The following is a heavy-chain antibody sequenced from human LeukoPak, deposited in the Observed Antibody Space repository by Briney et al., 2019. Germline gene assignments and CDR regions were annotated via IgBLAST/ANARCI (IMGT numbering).Heavy chain of an antibody. CDR1: GDSTSSDRYY. D-gene: IGHD1-26*01. CDR2: IYYSGST. CDR3: ARGRPYSGGYHLDY. V-gene: IGHV4-39*02. J-gene: IGHJ4*02. Sequence: PLETLSLTCTASGDSTSSDRYYGGWVRQPPGKGLEWIGNIYYSGSTYYNPSLKSRVTMSVDTSKNQFFLKLNSVTAADTAVYYCARGRPYSGGYHLDYWGQGTLVTVSA.